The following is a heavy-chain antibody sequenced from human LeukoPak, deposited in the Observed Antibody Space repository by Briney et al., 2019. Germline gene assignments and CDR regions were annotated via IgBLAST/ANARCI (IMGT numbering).Heavy chain of an antibody. Sequence: PSETLSLTCTVSGGSISSYYWSWIRQPPGKGLEWIGYIYYSGSTNYNPSLKSRVTISVDTSKNQFSLKLSSVTAADTAVYYCARGESSDGYDWSGPDYMDVWGKGTTVTISS. CDR1: GGSISSYY. J-gene: IGHJ6*03. D-gene: IGHD5-24*01. CDR2: IYYSGST. CDR3: ARGESSDGYDWSGPDYMDV. V-gene: IGHV4-59*01.